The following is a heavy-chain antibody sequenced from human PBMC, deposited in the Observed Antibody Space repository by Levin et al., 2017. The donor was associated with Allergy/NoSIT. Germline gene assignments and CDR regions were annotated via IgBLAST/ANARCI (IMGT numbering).Heavy chain of an antibody. CDR2: MGTSSRYI. Sequence: GESLKISCAASGFIFSNYDMNWVRQAPGKGLEWVSSMGTSSRYIYYADSVRGRFTISRDNAKNSLYLQMNSPRVEDTAVYYCARDRTPLRRGPDYWGQGTLVTVSS. CDR1: GFIFSNYD. V-gene: IGHV3-21*01. J-gene: IGHJ4*02. CDR3: ARDRTPLRRGPDY.